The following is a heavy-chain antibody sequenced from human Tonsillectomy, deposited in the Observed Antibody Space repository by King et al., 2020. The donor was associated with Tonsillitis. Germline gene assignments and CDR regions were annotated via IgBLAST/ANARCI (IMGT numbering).Heavy chain of an antibody. Sequence: VQLQESGPGLVKPSQTLSLTCAVSGGSISSGGYSWRWIRQPPGKGLEWIAFIYYSGSTYYNPSLKSRVAMSIDTSKNQFSLKLSSVTAADTAVYYCARTGRYSGYVEYYFDYWGQGTLVTVSS. CDR3: ARTGRYSGYVEYYFDY. V-gene: IGHV4-30-4*07. CDR2: IYYSGST. D-gene: IGHD5-12*01. J-gene: IGHJ4*02. CDR1: GGSISSGGYS.